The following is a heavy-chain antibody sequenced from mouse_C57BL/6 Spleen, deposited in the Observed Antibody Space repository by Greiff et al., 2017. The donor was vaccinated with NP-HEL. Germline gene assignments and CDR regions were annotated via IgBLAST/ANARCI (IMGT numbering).Heavy chain of an antibody. Sequence: EVQLQQSGPELVKPGASVKISCKASGYTFTDYYMNWVKQSHGKSLEWIGDINPNNGGTSYNQKFKGKATLTVDKSSSTAYMELRSLTSEDSAVYYCARLGQEYYFDYWGQGTTLTVSS. CDR3: ARLGQEYYFDY. D-gene: IGHD4-1*01. J-gene: IGHJ2*01. CDR2: INPNNGGT. CDR1: GYTFTDYY. V-gene: IGHV1-26*01.